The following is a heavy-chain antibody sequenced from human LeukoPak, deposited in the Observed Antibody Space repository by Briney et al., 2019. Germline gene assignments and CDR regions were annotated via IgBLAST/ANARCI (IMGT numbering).Heavy chain of an antibody. D-gene: IGHD3-10*01. CDR3: ARTQYYYGSGSPDY. Sequence: PGGSLRLSCAASGFTFSSYEMSWVRQAPGKGLEWVSYISSSGSTIYYADSVKGRFTISRDNAKNSLYLQMNILRAEDTAVYYCARTQYYYGSGSPDYWGQGTLVTVSS. CDR1: GFTFSSYE. CDR2: ISSSGSTI. V-gene: IGHV3-48*03. J-gene: IGHJ4*02.